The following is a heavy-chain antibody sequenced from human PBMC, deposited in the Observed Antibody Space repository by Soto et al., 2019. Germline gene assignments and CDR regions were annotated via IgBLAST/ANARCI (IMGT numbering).Heavy chain of an antibody. CDR2: IIPIFGTA. Sequence: ASVKVSCKASGGTFSSYAISWVRQAPGQGLEWMGGIIPIFGTANYARKFQGRVTITADESTSTAYMELSSLRSEDTAVYYCAREDRRLFMITFGGVIPKGAPEMFDYWGQGTLVTVSS. CDR1: GGTFSSYA. D-gene: IGHD3-16*02. J-gene: IGHJ4*02. CDR3: AREDRRLFMITFGGVIPKGAPEMFDY. V-gene: IGHV1-69*13.